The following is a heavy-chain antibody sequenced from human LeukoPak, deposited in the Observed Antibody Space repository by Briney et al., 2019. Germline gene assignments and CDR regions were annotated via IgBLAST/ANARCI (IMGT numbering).Heavy chain of an antibody. D-gene: IGHD1-26*01. J-gene: IGHJ3*02. CDR2: MNPNSGNT. CDR1: GYTFIGYY. CDR3: ARGGSYYGFNAFDI. Sequence: ASVKVSCKASGYTFIGYYMHWVRQATGQGLEWMGWMNPNSGNTGYAQKFQGRVTITRNTSISTAYMELSSLRSEDTAVYYCARGGSYYGFNAFDIWGQGTMVTVSS. V-gene: IGHV1-8*03.